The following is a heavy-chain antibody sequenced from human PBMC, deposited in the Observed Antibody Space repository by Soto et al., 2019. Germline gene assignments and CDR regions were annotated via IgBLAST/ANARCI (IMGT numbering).Heavy chain of an antibody. Sequence: EVQLLESGGDLVQPGESLRLSCAASGFTFSSYAMSWVRQAPGKGLEWVSTISGSGGSTFYAESVKGRFTVSRDNARNSQYLQMNSLRDEDTAVYYCARGDILGVRSFDYWGQGTLVTVSS. J-gene: IGHJ4*02. CDR3: ARGDILGVRSFDY. CDR1: GFTFSSYA. D-gene: IGHD3-9*01. CDR2: ISGSGGST. V-gene: IGHV3-23*01.